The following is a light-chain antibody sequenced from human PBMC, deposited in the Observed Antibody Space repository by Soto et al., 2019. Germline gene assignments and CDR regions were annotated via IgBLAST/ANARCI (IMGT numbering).Light chain of an antibody. V-gene: IGLV2-14*03. J-gene: IGLJ2*01. CDR1: SNDVGGYNH. CDR2: EVS. CDR3: NSYRSTDTLV. Sequence: QSALTQPASVSGSPRQSITISCTGTSNDVGGYNHVSWYQQHPGKAPKLIIYEVSYRPSGVSNRFSGSKSGNTASLTISGLHAEDEADYYCNSYRSTDTLVFGGGTKLTVL.